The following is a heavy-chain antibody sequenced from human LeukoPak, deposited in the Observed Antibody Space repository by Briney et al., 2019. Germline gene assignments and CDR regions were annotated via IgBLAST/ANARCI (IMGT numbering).Heavy chain of an antibody. V-gene: IGHV4-34*01. CDR3: ARGHRDYDILTGYYYNY. D-gene: IGHD3-9*01. Sequence: PSETLSLTCAVYGGSFSGYYWSWIRQPPGKGLEWIGEINHSGSTNYNPYLKSRVTISGDTSKNQFSLKLSSVTAADTAVYYCARGHRDYDILTGYYYNYWGQGTLVTVSS. J-gene: IGHJ4*02. CDR2: INHSGST. CDR1: GGSFSGYY.